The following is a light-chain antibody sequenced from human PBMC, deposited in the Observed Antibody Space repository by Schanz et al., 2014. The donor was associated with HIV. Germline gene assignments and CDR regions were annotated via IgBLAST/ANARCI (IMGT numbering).Light chain of an antibody. CDR1: SGDVGGQNL. CDR2: EVM. Sequence: QSALTQPASVSGSLGQSITISCTGTSGDVGGQNLVSWYQQHPGKVPKLLIYEVMKRPAGGSGRFSGSKSGNTAPLTISGLQAEDEADYYCCSYAGSRIRVFGGGTKLTVL. CDR3: CSYAGSRIRV. J-gene: IGLJ3*02. V-gene: IGLV2-23*02.